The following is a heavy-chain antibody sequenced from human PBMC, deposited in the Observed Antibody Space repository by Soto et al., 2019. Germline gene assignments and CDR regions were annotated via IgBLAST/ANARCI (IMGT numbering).Heavy chain of an antibody. V-gene: IGHV3-7*05. CDR1: GFTFSNYW. D-gene: IGHD1-20*01. CDR2: INPDGSDI. CDR3: ASAGCHNTLFDS. Sequence: EVQLVESGGGLVQPGGSLRLSCAASGFTFSNYWMSWVRQAPGKGLEWVANINPDGSDIYYLNSVKGRITISRSKGRNPLYVQTAGNGAAGTAVYFWASAGCHNTLFDSWGKGTRVTVSS. J-gene: IGHJ4*02.